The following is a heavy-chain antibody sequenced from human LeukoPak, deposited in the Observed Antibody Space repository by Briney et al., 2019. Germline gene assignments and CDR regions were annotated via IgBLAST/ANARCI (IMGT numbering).Heavy chain of an antibody. CDR1: GFTFGDYA. D-gene: IGHD4-17*01. Sequence: GGSLRLSCTTSGFTFGDYATTWVRQAPGKGLEWVGFIRSKAYGGTTEYAASVKGRFTISRDDSKSIAYLQMNSLKTEDTAVYYCSRGYGDYDSETSVDFDYWGQGTLVTVSS. CDR3: SRGYGDYDSETSVDFDY. J-gene: IGHJ4*02. CDR2: IRSKAYGGTT. V-gene: IGHV3-49*04.